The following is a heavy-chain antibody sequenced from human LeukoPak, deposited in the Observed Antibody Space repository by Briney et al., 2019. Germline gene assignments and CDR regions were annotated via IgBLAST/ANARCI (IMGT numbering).Heavy chain of an antibody. J-gene: IGHJ4*02. CDR2: ISSNGGST. CDR3: ARATGIVGAPD. Sequence: GGPLRLSCAASGFTFSSYAMHWVRQAPGKGLEYVPAISSNGGSTFYANSVKGRFTISRDNSKNTLYLQMGSLRAEDMAVYYCARATGIVGAPDWGQGTLVTVSS. V-gene: IGHV3-64*01. CDR1: GFTFSSYA. D-gene: IGHD1-26*01.